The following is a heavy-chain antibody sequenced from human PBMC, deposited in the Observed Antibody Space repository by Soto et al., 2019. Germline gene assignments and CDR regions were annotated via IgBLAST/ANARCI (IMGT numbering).Heavy chain of an antibody. J-gene: IGHJ6*02. CDR3: ARAAYGSGNYYAPHYYYAMDV. V-gene: IGHV4-59*01. D-gene: IGHD3-10*01. CDR1: GVSISNYY. Sequence: SEPLSLTCTVSGVSISNYYWSWIRHPPGKGLEWLGYILYTGNTNYNPSLKSRVTISVDTSKNQVSLELTSVTTADTAVYFCARAAYGSGNYYAPHYYYAMDVWGQGTTVTVSS. CDR2: ILYTGNT.